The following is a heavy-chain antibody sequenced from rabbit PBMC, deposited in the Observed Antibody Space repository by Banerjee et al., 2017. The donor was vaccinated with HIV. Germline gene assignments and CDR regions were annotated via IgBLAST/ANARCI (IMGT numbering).Heavy chain of an antibody. CDR1: GFSFSRNYY. Sequence: QSLEESGGDLVKPGASLTLPCTASGFSFSRNYYMCWVRQAPGKGLEWIACIYAGSSGSTYYASWAKGRFTISKTSSTTVDLKMTSLTAADTATYFCARDPGDYDYGPEETLWCQGTLVTVS. CDR2: IYAGSSGST. CDR3: ARDPGDYDYGPEETL. D-gene: IGHD6-1*01. V-gene: IGHV1S40*01. J-gene: IGHJ3*01.